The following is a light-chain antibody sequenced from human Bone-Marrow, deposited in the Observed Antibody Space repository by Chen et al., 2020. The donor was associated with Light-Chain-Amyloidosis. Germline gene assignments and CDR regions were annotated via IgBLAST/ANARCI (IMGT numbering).Light chain of an antibody. CDR3: QVWDRSSDRPV. CDR1: NIGSTS. J-gene: IGLJ3*02. Sequence: SYVLTQPSSVSVAPGQTATIACGGNNIGSTSVHWYQQTPGQAPLLVGHDDSDRPPGIPERLSGSNSGNTATLTISRVEAGDEADYYCQVWDRSSDRPVFGGGTKLTVL. V-gene: IGLV3-21*02. CDR2: DDS.